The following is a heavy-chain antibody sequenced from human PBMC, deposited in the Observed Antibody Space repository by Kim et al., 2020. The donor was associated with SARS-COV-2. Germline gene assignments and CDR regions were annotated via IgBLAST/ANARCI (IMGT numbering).Heavy chain of an antibody. CDR2: IYSGGST. V-gene: IGHV3-53*01. Sequence: GGSLRLSCAASGFTVSSNYMSWVRQAPGKGLEWVSVIYSGGSTYYADSVKGRFTISRDNSKNTLYLQMNSLRAEDTAVYYCAGSYPYYDSSGYADAFDIWGQGTMVTVSS. J-gene: IGHJ3*02. CDR3: AGSYPYYDSSGYADAFDI. CDR1: GFTVSSNY. D-gene: IGHD3-22*01.